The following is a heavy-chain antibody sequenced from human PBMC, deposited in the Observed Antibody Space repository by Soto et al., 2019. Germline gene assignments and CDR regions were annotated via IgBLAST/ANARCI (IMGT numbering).Heavy chain of an antibody. J-gene: IGHJ4*02. CDR2: INTGVDGT. V-gene: IGHV1-3*04. Sequence: ASVKVSCKASGGTFSSYTIIWVRQAPGQRLEWMGWINTGVDGTIYSQRFQDRVRVTRDTSANTVYLEVNSLTSEDTAVYYCAREVQGVTSFDYWGQGTLVTVSS. CDR1: GGTFSSYT. CDR3: AREVQGVTSFDY. D-gene: IGHD2-21*02.